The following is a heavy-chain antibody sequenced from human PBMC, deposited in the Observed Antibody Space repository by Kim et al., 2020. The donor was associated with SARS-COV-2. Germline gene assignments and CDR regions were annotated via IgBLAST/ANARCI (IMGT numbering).Heavy chain of an antibody. CDR2: INHSGST. CDR3: ARGRVSSGWKNNWFDP. CDR1: GGSFSGYY. Sequence: SETLSLTCAVYGGSFSGYYWSWIRQPPGKGLEWIGEINHSGSTNYNPSLKSRVTISVDTSKNQFSLKLSSVTAADTAVYYCARGRVSSGWKNNWFDPWGQGTLVTVSS. V-gene: IGHV4-34*01. D-gene: IGHD6-19*01. J-gene: IGHJ5*02.